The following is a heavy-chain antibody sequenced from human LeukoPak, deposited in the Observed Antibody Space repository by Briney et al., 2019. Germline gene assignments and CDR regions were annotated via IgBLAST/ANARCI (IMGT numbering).Heavy chain of an antibody. V-gene: IGHV1-69*04. CDR3: ARSYGGNRWGYFDY. Sequence: SVKVSCKASGCTFSSYAISWVRQAPGQGLEWMGRIIPILGIANYAQKFQGRVTITADKSTSTAYMELSSLRSEDTAVYYCARSYGGNRWGYFDYWGQGTLVTVSS. CDR2: IIPILGIA. CDR1: GCTFSSYA. D-gene: IGHD4-23*01. J-gene: IGHJ4*02.